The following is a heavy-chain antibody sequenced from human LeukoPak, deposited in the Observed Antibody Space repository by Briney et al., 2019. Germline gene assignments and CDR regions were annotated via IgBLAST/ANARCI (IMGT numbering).Heavy chain of an antibody. CDR2: ISSSGSTI. CDR1: EFTFSSYE. V-gene: IGHV3-48*03. CDR3: ARIGYGRIFDY. D-gene: IGHD5-18*01. J-gene: IGHJ4*02. Sequence: PGGSLRLSCAASEFTFSSYEMNWVRQAPGKGLEWVSYISSSGSTIYYADSVKGRFTISRDNAKNSLYLQMNSLRAEDTAVYYCARIGYGRIFDYWGQGTLVTVSS.